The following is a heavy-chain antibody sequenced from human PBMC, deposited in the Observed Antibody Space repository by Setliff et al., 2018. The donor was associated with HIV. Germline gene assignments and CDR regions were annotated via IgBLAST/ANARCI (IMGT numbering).Heavy chain of an antibody. V-gene: IGHV4-59*11. Sequence: SETLSLTCTVSGGSISSHYWSCIRQPPGKGLEWIGSIYYSGSTNYNPSLKSRVTISVDTSKNQFSLKLSSVTAADAAVYYCARDLGGGRSGYYYDRTIDYWGQGTLVTVSS. CDR3: ARDLGGGRSGYYYDRTIDY. D-gene: IGHD3-22*01. J-gene: IGHJ4*02. CDR2: IYYSGST. CDR1: GGSISSHY.